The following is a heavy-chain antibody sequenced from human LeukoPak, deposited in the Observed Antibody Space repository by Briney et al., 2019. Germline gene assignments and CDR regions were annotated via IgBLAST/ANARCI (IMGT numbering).Heavy chain of an antibody. V-gene: IGHV4-39*07. Sequence: SETLSLTCTVSGGSISSSSYYWGWIRQPPGKGLEWIGSIYYSGSTYYNPSLKSRVTISVDTSKNQFSLKLSSVTAADTAVYYCARDGDDRDAFDIWGQGAMVTVSS. CDR3: ARDGDDRDAFDI. D-gene: IGHD3-22*01. CDR1: GGSISSSSYY. CDR2: IYYSGST. J-gene: IGHJ3*02.